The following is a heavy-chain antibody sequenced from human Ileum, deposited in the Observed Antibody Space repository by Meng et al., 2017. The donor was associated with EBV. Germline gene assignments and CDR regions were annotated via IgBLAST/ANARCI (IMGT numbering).Heavy chain of an antibody. V-gene: IGHV1-3*01. CDR1: GYSFTSSA. D-gene: IGHD2-2*01. CDR2: VHAGNGDT. Sequence: QVLLVQSGTEVKKPGASVKVSFKASGYSFTSSAIHWVRQAPGQRLEWMGWVHAGNGDTKYSQNFQDRLTIARDTSANTAYMDLSSLRSEDTAVYYCARGHQTYHDYWGQGTLVTVSS. CDR3: ARGHQTYHDY. J-gene: IGHJ4*02.